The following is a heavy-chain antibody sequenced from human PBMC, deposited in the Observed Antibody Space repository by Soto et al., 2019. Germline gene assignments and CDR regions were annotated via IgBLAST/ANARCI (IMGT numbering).Heavy chain of an antibody. Sequence: EVQLVESGGGLVQSGGSLRLSCAASGFMFSTHWMTWVRQAPGKGLEWVATIKTDGSAKYYVDSVKGRFTISRDNAKNSLYLQMNILRDEDTALYYCENDGGWHFGYWGQGTLVTVSS. CDR1: GFMFSTHW. CDR3: ENDGGWHFGY. J-gene: IGHJ4*01. V-gene: IGHV3-7*01. D-gene: IGHD6-19*01. CDR2: IKTDGSAK.